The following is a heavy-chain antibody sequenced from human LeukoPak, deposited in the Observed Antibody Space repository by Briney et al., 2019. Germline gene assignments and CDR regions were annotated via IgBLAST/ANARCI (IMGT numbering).Heavy chain of an antibody. Sequence: PSQTLSLTCTVSGGSISSGSYYWSWIRQPAGKGLEWIGRIYTSGSTNHNPSLQNRVTISVDTSKNQFSLKLSSVTAADTAVYYCASLVVPAGCFDYWGQGTLVTVSS. CDR2: IYTSGST. J-gene: IGHJ4*02. CDR1: GGSISSGSYY. V-gene: IGHV4-61*02. CDR3: ASLVVPAGCFDY. D-gene: IGHD2-2*01.